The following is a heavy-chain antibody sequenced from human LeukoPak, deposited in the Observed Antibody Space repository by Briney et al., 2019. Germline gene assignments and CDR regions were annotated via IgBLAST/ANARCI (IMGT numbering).Heavy chain of an antibody. V-gene: IGHV3-21*01. D-gene: IGHD6-13*01. Sequence: GGSLRLSCAASGFTFSSYSMNWVRQAPGKGLEGVSSISSSSSYIYYADSVKGRFTISRDNAKNSLYLQMNSLRAEDTAVYYCARDLVAAAQSINAFDIWGQGTMVTVSS. CDR2: ISSSSSYI. CDR1: GFTFSSYS. J-gene: IGHJ3*02. CDR3: ARDLVAAAQSINAFDI.